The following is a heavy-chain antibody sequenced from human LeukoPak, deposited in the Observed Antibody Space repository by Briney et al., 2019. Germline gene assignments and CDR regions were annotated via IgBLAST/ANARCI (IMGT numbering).Heavy chain of an antibody. CDR1: GGSISSSSYY. J-gene: IGHJ4*02. Sequence: PSETLSLTCTVSGGSISSSSYYWGWIRQPPGKGLEWIGSMYYSGSTYYNPSLKSRVTISVDTSKNQFSLKLSSVTAADTAVYYCGGINGVDFDYWGQGTLVTVSS. CDR2: MYYSGST. CDR3: GGINGVDFDY. V-gene: IGHV4-39*01. D-gene: IGHD2-8*01.